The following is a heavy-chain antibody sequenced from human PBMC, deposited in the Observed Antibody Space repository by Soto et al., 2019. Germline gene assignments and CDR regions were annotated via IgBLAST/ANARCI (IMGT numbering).Heavy chain of an antibody. V-gene: IGHV1-2*02. CDR2: INPNSGGT. CDR3: ARAGGSGWHGTDAFDI. CDR1: GYTFTGYY. J-gene: IGHJ3*02. Sequence: GASVKVSCKASGYTFTGYYMHWVRQAPGQGLEWMGWINPNSGGTNYAQKFQGRVTMTRDTSISTVYMELSRLRSDDTAVYYCARAGGSGWHGTDAFDIWGQGTMVTVSS. D-gene: IGHD6-19*01.